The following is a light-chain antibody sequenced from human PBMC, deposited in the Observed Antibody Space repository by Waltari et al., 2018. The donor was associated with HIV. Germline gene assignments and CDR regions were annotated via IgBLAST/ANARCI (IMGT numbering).Light chain of an antibody. Sequence: QSALTQPASVSGSPGQSITISCTGTNSDVGNYNLVSWYRQHPDKAPKLLIFEVAGRPSGVADRFSGSKSGNTAALTISGLQAEDETDYYCGSYAGRNTLVFGGGTKLTVL. J-gene: IGLJ3*02. CDR1: NSDVGNYNL. CDR3: GSYAGRNTLV. CDR2: EVA. V-gene: IGLV2-23*02.